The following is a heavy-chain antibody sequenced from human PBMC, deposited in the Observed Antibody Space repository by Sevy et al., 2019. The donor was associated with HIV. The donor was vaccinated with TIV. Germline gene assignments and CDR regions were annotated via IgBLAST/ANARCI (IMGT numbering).Heavy chain of an antibody. D-gene: IGHD1-7*01. Sequence: GGSLRLSCEVSGFTFSDFYMCWIRQAPGKGLEWVSDISSGSTYTKSADSVKGRFTISRDNATNSLYLQMNSLRVEDTAVYYCARDRRNYAGQYFDYWGQGTLVTVSS. CDR3: ARDRRNYAGQYFDY. CDR2: ISSGSTYT. V-gene: IGHV3-11*06. CDR1: GFTFSDFY. J-gene: IGHJ4*02.